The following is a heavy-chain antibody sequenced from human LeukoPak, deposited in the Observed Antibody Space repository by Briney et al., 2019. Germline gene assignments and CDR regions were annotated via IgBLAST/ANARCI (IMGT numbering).Heavy chain of an antibody. CDR3: ARGKSNSGFDY. V-gene: IGHV4-39*07. CDR1: GGSISSSSYC. D-gene: IGHD1-26*01. CDR2: IYYSGST. Sequence: SETLSLTSTVPGGSISSSSYCWGWIRQTPRNGLEWIGSIYYSGSTSYNPSLKSRVTISVDTSKNQFSLKLSSVTAAETAVYYCARGKSNSGFDYWGQGTLVTVSS. J-gene: IGHJ4*02.